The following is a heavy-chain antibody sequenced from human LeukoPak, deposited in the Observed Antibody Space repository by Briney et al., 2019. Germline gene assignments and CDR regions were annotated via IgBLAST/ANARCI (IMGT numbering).Heavy chain of an antibody. CDR2: INHSGST. CDR3: AREKGAYYDSSGSYDY. CDR1: GGSFSGYY. D-gene: IGHD3-22*01. V-gene: IGHV4-34*01. Sequence: PSETLSLTCAVYGGSFSGYYWSWIRQPPGKGLEWIGEINHSGSTNYNPSLKSRVTISVDTSKNQFSLKLSSVTAADTAVYYCAREKGAYYDSSGSYDYWGQGTLVTVSS. J-gene: IGHJ4*02.